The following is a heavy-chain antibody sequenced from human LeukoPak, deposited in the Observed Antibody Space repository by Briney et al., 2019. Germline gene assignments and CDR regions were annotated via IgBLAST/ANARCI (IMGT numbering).Heavy chain of an antibody. D-gene: IGHD3-3*02. CDR2: ISSSSSYI. CDR1: GFTFSTYS. J-gene: IGHJ3*02. Sequence: GGSMRLSCAASGFTFSTYSMNWVRQAPGKGVEWVSSISSSSSYIYYADSVKGRFTISRDDAKNSLYLQMNSLRAEDTAVYYCARDVNAAFDIWGQGTMVTVSS. CDR3: ARDVNAAFDI. V-gene: IGHV3-21*01.